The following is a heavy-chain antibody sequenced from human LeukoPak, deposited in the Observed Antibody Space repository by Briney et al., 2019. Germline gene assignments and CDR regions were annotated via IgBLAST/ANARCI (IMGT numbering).Heavy chain of an antibody. V-gene: IGHV1-69*06. J-gene: IGHJ4*02. CDR2: IIPIFGTA. D-gene: IGHD3-9*01. CDR3: ARGHILTGYYFDY. CDR1: GGTFSSYA. Sequence: GASVKLSCKASGGTFSSYAISWVRQAPGQGLEWMGGIIPIFGTANYAQKFQGRGTITADKYTSTAYMELSSLRSEDTAVYYCARGHILTGYYFDYWGQGTLVTVSS.